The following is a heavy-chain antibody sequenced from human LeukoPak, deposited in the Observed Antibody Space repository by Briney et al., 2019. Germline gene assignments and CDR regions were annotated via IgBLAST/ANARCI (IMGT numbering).Heavy chain of an antibody. CDR3: ASWFGENDALDI. J-gene: IGHJ3*02. D-gene: IGHD3-10*01. Sequence: ASVKVSCKASGYTFTSQYVHWVRQAPGRGHEWMGIINPSGGSTRYAQKFQGRVTMTRDTSTSTVYMELKRLRSEDTAVYYCASWFGENDALDIWGQGTMVTVSS. CDR1: GYTFTSQY. V-gene: IGHV1-46*01. CDR2: INPSGGST.